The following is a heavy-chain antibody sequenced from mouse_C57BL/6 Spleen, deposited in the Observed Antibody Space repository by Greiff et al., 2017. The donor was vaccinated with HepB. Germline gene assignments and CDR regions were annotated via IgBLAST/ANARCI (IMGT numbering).Heavy chain of an antibody. CDR3: AMDRAMDY. CDR1: GYTFTSYW. CDR2: IDPSDSYT. J-gene: IGHJ4*01. Sequence: QVQLQQPGAELVMPGASVKLSCKASGYTFTSYWMHWVKQRPGQGLEWIGEIDPSDSYTNYNQKFKGKSTLTVDKSSSTAYMQLSSLTSEDSAVYYCAMDRAMDYWGQGTSVTVSS. V-gene: IGHV1-69*01.